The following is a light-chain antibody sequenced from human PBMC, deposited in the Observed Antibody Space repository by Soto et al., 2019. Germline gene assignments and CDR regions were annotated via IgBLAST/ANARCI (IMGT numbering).Light chain of an antibody. CDR3: QQRSNWPRT. CDR2: DAS. J-gene: IGKJ1*01. V-gene: IGKV3-11*01. CDR1: QSVSSY. Sequence: IGLPTTPDTLSLSPGERATLSCRASQSVSSYFAWYQQKPGQAPRLLIYDASNRATGIPARFSGSGSGTDFTLTISSLEPEDFAVYYCQQRSNWPRTFGQGTMV.